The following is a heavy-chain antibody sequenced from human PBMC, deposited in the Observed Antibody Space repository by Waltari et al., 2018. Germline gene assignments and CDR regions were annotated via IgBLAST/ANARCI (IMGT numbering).Heavy chain of an antibody. CDR1: GFTFSSYS. Sequence: EVQLVESGGGLVQPGGSLRLSCAGSGFTFSSYSMTWVRQATGKGLEWVSYISSSSSTIYYADSVKGRFTISRDNAKNSLYLQMNSLRAEDTAVYYCAREDYDFWSGPDYWGQGTLVTVSS. J-gene: IGHJ4*02. CDR2: ISSSSSTI. CDR3: AREDYDFWSGPDY. D-gene: IGHD3-3*01. V-gene: IGHV3-48*04.